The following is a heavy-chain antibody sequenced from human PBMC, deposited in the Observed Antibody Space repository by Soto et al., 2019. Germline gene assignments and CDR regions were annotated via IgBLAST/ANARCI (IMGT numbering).Heavy chain of an antibody. CDR3: AKDLDSSSWYYYYYGMDV. Sequence: LRLSCAASGFTFSDYYMSWIRQAPGKGLEWVSYISSSSSYTNYADSVKGRFTISRDNAKNSLYLQMNSLRAEDTAVYYCAKDLDSSSWYYYYYGMDVWGQGTTVTVSS. CDR2: ISSSSSYT. V-gene: IGHV3-11*05. J-gene: IGHJ6*02. CDR1: GFTFSDYY. D-gene: IGHD6-13*01.